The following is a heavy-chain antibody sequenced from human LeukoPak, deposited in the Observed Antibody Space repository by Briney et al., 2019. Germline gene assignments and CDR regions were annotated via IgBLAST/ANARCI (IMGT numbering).Heavy chain of an antibody. V-gene: IGHV3-21*01. CDR1: GFTFSSYS. CDR2: ISSSSSYI. J-gene: IGHJ4*02. D-gene: IGHD3-22*01. Sequence: GGSLRLSCAASGFTFSSYSMNWVRQAPGKGLEWVSSISSSSSYIYYADSVKGRFTISRDNSKNTLYLQMNSLRAEDTAVYYCAKDPYYYDSSGYPPFDYWGQGTLVTVSS. CDR3: AKDPYYYDSSGYPPFDY.